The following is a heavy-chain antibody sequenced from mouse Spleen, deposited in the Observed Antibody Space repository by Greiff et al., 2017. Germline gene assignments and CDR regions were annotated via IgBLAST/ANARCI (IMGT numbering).Heavy chain of an antibody. CDR2: IYPGDGDT. J-gene: IGHJ2*01. CDR3: ARGDYSNRYYFDD. V-gene: IGHV1-80*01. CDR1: GYAFSSYW. Sequence: VQLQQSGAELVRPGSSVKISCKASGYAFSSYWMNWVKQRPGQGLEWIGQIYPGDGDTNYNGKFKGKATLTADKSSSTAYMQLSSLTSEDSAVYFCARGDYSNRYYFDDWGQGTTLTVSS. D-gene: IGHD2-5*01.